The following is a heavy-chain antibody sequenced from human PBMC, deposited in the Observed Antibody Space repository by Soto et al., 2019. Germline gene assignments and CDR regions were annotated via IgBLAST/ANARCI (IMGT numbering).Heavy chain of an antibody. V-gene: IGHV1-69*05. CDR3: ARDAVPGYGDYHLDY. CDR1: GGTFSSYA. J-gene: IGHJ4*02. CDR2: IIPIFGTA. D-gene: IGHD4-17*01. Sequence: QVQLVQSGAEVKKPGSSVKVSCKASGGTFSSYAISWVRQAPGQGLEWMGGIIPIFGTANYAQKFQGRVTXTPDQSXXTAYMELSSLRSEDTAVYYCARDAVPGYGDYHLDYWGQGTLVTVSS.